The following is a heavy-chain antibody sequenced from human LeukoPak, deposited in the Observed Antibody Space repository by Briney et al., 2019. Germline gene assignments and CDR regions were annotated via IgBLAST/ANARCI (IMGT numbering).Heavy chain of an antibody. J-gene: IGHJ4*02. CDR1: GGSFSGYY. D-gene: IGHD3-22*01. V-gene: IGHV4-34*01. CDR2: INHSGST. CDR3: ARGYPITMIVVVTKSGGYFDY. Sequence: SETLSLTCAVYGGSFSGYYWSWIRQPPGKGLEWIGEINHSGSTNYNPSLKSRVTISVDTSKNQFSLKLSSVTAADTAVYYCARGYPITMIVVVTKSGGYFDYWGQGTLVTVSS.